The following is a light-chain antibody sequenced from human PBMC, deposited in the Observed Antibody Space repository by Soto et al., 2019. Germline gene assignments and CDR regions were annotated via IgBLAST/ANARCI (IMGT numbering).Light chain of an antibody. CDR3: QQSYSTPLT. V-gene: IGKV1-39*01. CDR2: AAS. CDR1: QSISSY. Sequence: DIQMTQSPSSLSASVGDRVTITCRASQSISSYLNWYQQKPGKAPKLLIYAASSLQSGFPSRFSGSGSGTDFTLTISSLQPEEFATYYCQQSYSTPLTFGGGTKVEIK. J-gene: IGKJ4*01.